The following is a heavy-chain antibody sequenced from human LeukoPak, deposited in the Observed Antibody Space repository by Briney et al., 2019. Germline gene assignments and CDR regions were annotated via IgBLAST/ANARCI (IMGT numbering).Heavy chain of an antibody. Sequence: SETLSLTRTVSGGSISSGDYYWSWIRQPPGKGLEWIGYIYYSGSTYYNPSLKSRVTISVDTSKNQFSLKLSSVTAADTAVYYCASGTYYYGSGSYYLDYWGQGTLVTVSS. V-gene: IGHV4-30-4*01. CDR1: GGSISSGDYY. D-gene: IGHD3-10*01. J-gene: IGHJ4*02. CDR2: IYYSGST. CDR3: ASGTYYYGSGSYYLDY.